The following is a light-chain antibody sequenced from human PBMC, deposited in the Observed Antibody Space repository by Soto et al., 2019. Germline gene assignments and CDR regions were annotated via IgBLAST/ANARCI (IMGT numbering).Light chain of an antibody. CDR1: QSIASY. CDR2: SAS. CDR3: QQSFSTPVT. Sequence: DIQMTQSPSSLSASVGDRVTITCRASQSIASYLNWYQQKPGKAPNLLIYSASSLQSGVPSRFSGSGSGTDFTLTVSSLQPEDSATYYCQQSFSTPVTFGQETNLEIK. V-gene: IGKV1-39*01. J-gene: IGKJ2*01.